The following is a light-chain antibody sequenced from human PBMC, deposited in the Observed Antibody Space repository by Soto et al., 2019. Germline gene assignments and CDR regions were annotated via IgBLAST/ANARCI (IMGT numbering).Light chain of an antibody. Sequence: DIQMTQSPSSLSASVEDRVIIXXXASQSISNHLNWYQQKPGKAPKLLIFAASSLQSGVPSRFSGSRSGPDFTLTISSLQPEDFATYYCQQSYSSPPTFGQGTKVDIK. CDR3: QQSYSSPPT. CDR2: AAS. V-gene: IGKV1-39*01. CDR1: QSISNH. J-gene: IGKJ1*01.